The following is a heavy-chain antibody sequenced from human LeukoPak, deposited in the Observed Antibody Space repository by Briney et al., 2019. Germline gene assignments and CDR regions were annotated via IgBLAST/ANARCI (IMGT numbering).Heavy chain of an antibody. D-gene: IGHD3-22*01. J-gene: IGHJ3*01. CDR2: IYHSGST. V-gene: IGHV4-4*02. Sequence: TSETLSLTCAVSGGSISSSNWWSWVRQPPGKGLEWIGEIYHSGSTNYNPSLKSRVTMSVDKSKNQFSLNLSSVTAADTAVYYCARERHDSSGYEWGQGTMVTVSS. CDR3: ARERHDSSGYE. CDR1: GGSISSSNW.